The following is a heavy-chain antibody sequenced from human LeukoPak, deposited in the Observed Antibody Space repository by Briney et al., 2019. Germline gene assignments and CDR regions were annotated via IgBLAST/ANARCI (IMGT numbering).Heavy chain of an antibody. CDR3: ARCRGGSYYFDY. Sequence: GGSLRLSCAASGFTVSSNYMSWVRQAPGKGLKWVSVIYSGGSTYYADSVKGRFTISRDNSKNTLYLQMNSLRAEDTAVYYCARCRGGSYYFDYWGQGTLVTVSS. V-gene: IGHV3-66*01. CDR1: GFTVSSNY. CDR2: IYSGGST. J-gene: IGHJ4*02. D-gene: IGHD2-15*01.